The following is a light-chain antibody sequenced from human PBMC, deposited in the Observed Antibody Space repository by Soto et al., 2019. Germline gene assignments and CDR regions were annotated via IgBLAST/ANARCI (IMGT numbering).Light chain of an antibody. CDR3: QQSYSTLGT. V-gene: IGKV1-39*01. J-gene: IGKJ1*01. CDR2: AAS. CDR1: QSISSY. Sequence: DIQMTQSPSSLSASLGDRFTITCLASQSISSYLNWYQQKPGKAPKLLIYAASSLQSGVPSRFSGSGSGTDFTLTISSLQPEDFATYYCQQSYSTLGTFGQGTKVDI.